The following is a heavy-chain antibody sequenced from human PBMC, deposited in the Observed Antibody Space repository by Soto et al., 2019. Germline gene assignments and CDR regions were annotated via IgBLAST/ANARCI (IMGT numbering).Heavy chain of an antibody. CDR2: VSYDGSNK. CDR3: AKDIGSSSWYWSATLDY. Sequence: QVQLVESGGGVVQPGRSLRLSCAASGFTFSSYGMHWVRQAPGKGLEWVAVVSYDGSNKYYADSVKGRFTISRDNSKSTLYLQMNSLGAEDTAVYYCAKDIGSSSWYWSATLDYWGQGTLVNVSS. CDR1: GFTFSSYG. V-gene: IGHV3-30*18. J-gene: IGHJ4*02. D-gene: IGHD6-13*01.